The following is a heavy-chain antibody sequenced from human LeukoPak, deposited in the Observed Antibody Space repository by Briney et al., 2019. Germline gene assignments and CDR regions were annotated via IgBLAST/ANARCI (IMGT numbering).Heavy chain of an antibody. V-gene: IGHV4-4*07. J-gene: IGHJ4*02. CDR2: IYNSGST. CDR3: ARAIWYGSGTTAFDY. Sequence: SETLSLTCTVSGGSISSYYWSWIRQPAGKGLEWIGRIYNSGSTNYNTNYNPSLTSRVTMSVDTPKNQFSLKLNSVTAADTAVYFCARAIWYGSGTTAFDYWGQGTLVTVSP. D-gene: IGHD3-10*01. CDR1: GGSISSYY.